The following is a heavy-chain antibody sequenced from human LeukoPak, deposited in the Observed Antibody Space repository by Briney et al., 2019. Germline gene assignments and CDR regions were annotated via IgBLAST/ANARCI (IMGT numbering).Heavy chain of an antibody. CDR1: GFTFSSYE. Sequence: GGSLRLSCAASGFTFSSYEMNWGRQAPGKGLEWVSYISSSGSTIYYADSVKGRFTISRDNAKNSLYLQMNSLRAEDTAVYYCARESYYYDSSGYYLNWFDPWGQGTLVTVSS. J-gene: IGHJ5*02. CDR2: ISSSGSTI. D-gene: IGHD3-22*01. V-gene: IGHV3-48*03. CDR3: ARESYYYDSSGYYLNWFDP.